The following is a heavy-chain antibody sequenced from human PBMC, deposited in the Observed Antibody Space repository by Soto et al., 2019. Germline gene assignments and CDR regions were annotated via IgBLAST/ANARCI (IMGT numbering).Heavy chain of an antibody. CDR2: IFYGGTT. J-gene: IGHJ5*02. CDR1: GFSVSYNY. V-gene: IGHV3-53*02. Sequence: EVQLVETGGGLVQPGGSLRLSCAASGFSVSYNYISWVRQPPGQGLEWVSVIFYGGTTYYAESVKGRFTISRDNSKNMVYLQMNSLRVEDTAVYYCGSIAVAEGFDPWGQGTLVTVSS. CDR3: GSIAVAEGFDP. D-gene: IGHD6-19*01.